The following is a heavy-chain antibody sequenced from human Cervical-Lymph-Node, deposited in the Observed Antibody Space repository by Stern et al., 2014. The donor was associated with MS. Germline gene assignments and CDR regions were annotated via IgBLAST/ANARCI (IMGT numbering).Heavy chain of an antibody. CDR1: GYTFTSYA. Sequence: VHLVESGAEVKKPGASVKVSCKASGYTFTSYAMHWVRQAPGQRLEWTGWINAGNGNTKYSQKFQGRVTITRDTSASTAYMELSSLRSEDTAVYYCARDHLDLPIPPYYYYYYGMDVWGQGTTVTVSS. CDR3: ARDHLDLPIPPYYYYYYGMDV. D-gene: IGHD3-9*01. J-gene: IGHJ6*02. CDR2: INAGNGNT. V-gene: IGHV1-3*01.